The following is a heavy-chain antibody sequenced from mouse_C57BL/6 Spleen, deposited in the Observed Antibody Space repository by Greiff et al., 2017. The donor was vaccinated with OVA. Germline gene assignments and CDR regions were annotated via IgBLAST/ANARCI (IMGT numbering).Heavy chain of an antibody. CDR2: IDPSDSYT. D-gene: IGHD2-3*01. CDR1: GYTFTSYW. Sequence: QVQLQQSGAELVKPGASVKLSCKASGYTFTSYWMQWVKQRPGQGLEWIGEIDPSDSYTNYNQKFKGKATLTVDTSSSTAYMQLSSLTSEDSAVYYCARKSYDGYPYYYAMDYWGQGTSVTVSS. CDR3: ARKSYDGYPYYYAMDY. V-gene: IGHV1-50*01. J-gene: IGHJ4*01.